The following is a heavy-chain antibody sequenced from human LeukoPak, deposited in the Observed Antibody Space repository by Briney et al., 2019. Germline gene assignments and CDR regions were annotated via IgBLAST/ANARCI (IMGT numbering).Heavy chain of an antibody. CDR3: AACIAVAGIVV. V-gene: IGHV4-59*01. J-gene: IGHJ4*02. Sequence: PSETPSLTCTVSGGSISSYYWSWIRQPPGKGLEWIGYIYYSGSTNYNPSLKSRVTISVDTSKNQFSLKLSSVTAADTAVYYCAACIAVAGIVVWGQGTLVTVSS. CDR1: GGSISSYY. D-gene: IGHD6-19*01. CDR2: IYYSGST.